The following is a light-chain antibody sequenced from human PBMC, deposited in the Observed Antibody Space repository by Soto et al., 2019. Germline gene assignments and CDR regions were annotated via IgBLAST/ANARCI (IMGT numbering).Light chain of an antibody. CDR1: SSNIGNNY. CDR2: DNN. V-gene: IGLV1-51*01. CDR3: GTWDTSLSAV. Sequence: SVLTQPPSVSAAPGQKVTISCSGTSSNIGNNYVSWYQHLPGTAPKLLIYDNNKRPSGIPDRFSGSKSGTSATLGITGLQTGDEADYYCGTWDTSLSAVFGTGTKLTVL. J-gene: IGLJ1*01.